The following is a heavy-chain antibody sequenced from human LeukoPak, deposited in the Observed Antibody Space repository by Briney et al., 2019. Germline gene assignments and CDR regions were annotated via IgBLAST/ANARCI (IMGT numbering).Heavy chain of an antibody. CDR2: ISPTGSTT. Sequence: PGGSLRLSCTASGSSFSGHWMHWARQLPGKGLVWVSRISPTGSTTSYADSVKGRFTVSRDSAKNTLYLQVNNLRAEDTAVYYCARGPNSNWSGLDFWGQGTLLTVSS. CDR3: ARGPNSNWSGLDF. V-gene: IGHV3-74*01. D-gene: IGHD6-6*01. CDR1: GSSFSGHW. J-gene: IGHJ4*02.